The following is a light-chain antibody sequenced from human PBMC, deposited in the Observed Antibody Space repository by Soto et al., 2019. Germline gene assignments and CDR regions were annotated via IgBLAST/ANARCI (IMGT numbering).Light chain of an antibody. V-gene: IGKV4-1*01. CDR1: QSVLFTPNAKNY. CDR3: QQYYTTPYT. CDR2: WAS. Sequence: DIVMTQSPEYLAGSLGERATINCKSSQSVLFTPNAKNYLAWFQQRPGQPPKLLIYWASTRESGVPDRFSGSGSGTDFTLTISSLQAEDVAVYYCQQYYTTPYTFGQGTKVDIK. J-gene: IGKJ2*01.